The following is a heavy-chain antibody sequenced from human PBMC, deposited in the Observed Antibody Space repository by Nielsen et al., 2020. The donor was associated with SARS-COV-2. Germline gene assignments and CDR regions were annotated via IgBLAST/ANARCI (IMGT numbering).Heavy chain of an antibody. V-gene: IGHV3-9*01. D-gene: IGHD6-19*01. CDR3: ATLYSSGWYYFDY. CDR2: ISWNSGSI. J-gene: IGHJ4*02. CDR1: GFTFGNYA. Sequence: SLKISCAAAGFTFGNYAMNWVRQAPGKGLEWVSGISWNSGSIGYADSVKGRFTISRDNAKNSLYLQMNSLRAEDTALYYCATLYSSGWYYFDYWGQGTLVTVSS.